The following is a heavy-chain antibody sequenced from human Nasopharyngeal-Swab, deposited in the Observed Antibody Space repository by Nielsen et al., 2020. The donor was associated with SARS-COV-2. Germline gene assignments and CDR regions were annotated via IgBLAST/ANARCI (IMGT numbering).Heavy chain of an antibody. CDR1: GFTLSRYG. J-gene: IGHJ4*02. V-gene: IGHV3-30*02. CDR2: IRYDGGKQ. D-gene: IGHD3-16*01. CDR3: AKEGDSGVLNS. Sequence: GESLKISCEASGFTLSRYGMHWVRQAPGKGLEWVAFIRYDGGKQDYAGSVKGRFTISRDNSKNILYLQMNSLRPEDTAVYYCAKEGDSGVLNSWVQGTLVTVSS.